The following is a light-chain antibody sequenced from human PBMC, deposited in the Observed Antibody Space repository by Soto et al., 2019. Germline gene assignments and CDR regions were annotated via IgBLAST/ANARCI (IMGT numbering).Light chain of an antibody. CDR1: ENIRRN. CDR3: QQYEKWPPIT. V-gene: IGKV3-15*01. Sequence: EIVMTQSPASLSVSPGEKGTLSCRASENIRRNLAWYQQKPGQAPRLLIYKASIRAPGIPARFTGGGSGTEFTLTISGLQSEDFAVYYCQQYEKWPPITFGGGTTVEIK. CDR2: KAS. J-gene: IGKJ4*01.